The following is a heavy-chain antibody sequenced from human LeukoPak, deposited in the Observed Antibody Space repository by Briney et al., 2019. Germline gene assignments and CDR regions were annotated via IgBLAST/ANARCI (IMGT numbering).Heavy chain of an antibody. CDR2: ISSRGSTI. D-gene: IGHD1-20*01. CDR3: ARDPYNWNDENWFDP. V-gene: IGHV3-11*01. J-gene: IGHJ5*02. CDR1: GFTFSDYY. Sequence: PGGSLRLSCAASGFTFSDYYMSWIRQAPGKGLEWVSYISSRGSTIYYADSVKGRFTISRDNAKNSLYLQMNSLRAEDTAVYYCARDPYNWNDENWFDPWGQGTLVTVSS.